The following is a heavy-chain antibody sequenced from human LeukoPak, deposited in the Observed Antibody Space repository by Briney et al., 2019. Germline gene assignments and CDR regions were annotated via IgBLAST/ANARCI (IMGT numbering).Heavy chain of an antibody. V-gene: IGHV3-48*03. CDR3: ARVVVVVAATRDAFDI. CDR2: ISSSGSTI. CDR1: GFTFSSYE. J-gene: IGHJ3*02. D-gene: IGHD2-15*01. Sequence: GGSLRLPCAASGFTFSSYEMNWVRQAPGKGLEWVSYISSSGSTIYYADSVKGRFTISRDNAKNSLYLQMNSLRAEDTAVYYCARVVVVVAATRDAFDIWAQGTMVTVSS.